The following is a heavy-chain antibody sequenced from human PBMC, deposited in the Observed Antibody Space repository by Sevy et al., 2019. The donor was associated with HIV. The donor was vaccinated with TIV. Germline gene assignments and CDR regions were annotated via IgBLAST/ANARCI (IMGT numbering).Heavy chain of an antibody. CDR1: GFTFRSFS. Sequence: GGSLRLSCSASGFTFRSFSMHWVRQAPGKGLEWVAAIWYDGRTKQYADSVKGRFTISRDNSKNMLSLEMKSLRAEDRGLYFCARDSARVIVPTAGFDSWGQGTVVTVSS. CDR2: IWYDGRTK. V-gene: IGHV3-33*01. D-gene: IGHD1-1*01. CDR3: ARDSARVIVPTAGFDS. J-gene: IGHJ5*01.